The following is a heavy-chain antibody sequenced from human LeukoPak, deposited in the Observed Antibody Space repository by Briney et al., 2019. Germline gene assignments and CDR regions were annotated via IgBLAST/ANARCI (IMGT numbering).Heavy chain of an antibody. Sequence: PGGSLRLSCAASGFTFSSYGMHWVRQAPGKGLEWVAFIRYDGSNKYYADSVKGRFTISRDNSKNTLYLQMNSLRAEDTAVYYCAKDSIAAAPKYFDYWGQGTLVTVSS. CDR1: GFTFSSYG. J-gene: IGHJ4*02. CDR2: IRYDGSNK. D-gene: IGHD6-13*01. CDR3: AKDSIAAAPKYFDY. V-gene: IGHV3-30*02.